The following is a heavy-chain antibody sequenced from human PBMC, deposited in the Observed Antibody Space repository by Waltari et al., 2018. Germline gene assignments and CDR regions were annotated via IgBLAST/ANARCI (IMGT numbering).Heavy chain of an antibody. CDR3: ARATRIMITFGGVIAFDP. Sequence: QLQLQDSVPGLVKPSETLSLTCTVSGGSISQACLYWGLIRPPPGKGLEWTGSLYHTESTYYNPSLKSRVTVSQDTPKNQFSLKLSSVTAADTALYYCARATRIMITFGGVIAFDPWGQGTLVTVSS. CDR2: LYHTEST. J-gene: IGHJ5*02. CDR1: GGSISQACLY. V-gene: IGHV4-39*01. D-gene: IGHD3-16*02.